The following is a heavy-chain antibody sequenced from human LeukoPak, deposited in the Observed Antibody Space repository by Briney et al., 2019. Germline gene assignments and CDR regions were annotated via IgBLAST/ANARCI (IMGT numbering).Heavy chain of an antibody. CDR1: GFIVNSNF. D-gene: IGHD3/OR15-3a*01. J-gene: IGHJ5*02. CDR2: ITSSGATV. CDR3: ARSRGAWPGLLFDP. V-gene: IGHV3-48*04. Sequence: TGGSLRLSCAASGFIVNSNFMSWVRQAPGKGLEWVSYITSSGATVYYADSVKGRFTISRDNAKNSLYLQMKSLGAEDTALYYCARSRGAWPGLLFDPWGQGTLVTVSS.